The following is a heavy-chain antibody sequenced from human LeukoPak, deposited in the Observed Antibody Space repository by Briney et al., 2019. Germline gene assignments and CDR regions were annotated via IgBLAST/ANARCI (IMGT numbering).Heavy chain of an antibody. D-gene: IGHD3-22*01. CDR2: INHSGST. J-gene: IGHJ4*02. CDR1: GGSFSGYY. V-gene: IGHV4-34*01. Sequence: SETLSLTCAVYGGSFSGYYWSWIRQPPGKGLEWIGEINHSGSTNYNPSLKSRVTISVDTSKNQFSLKLSSVTAADTAVYYCARGLITMIAVADAYYFVYWGQGTLVTVSS. CDR3: ARGLITMIAVADAYYFVY.